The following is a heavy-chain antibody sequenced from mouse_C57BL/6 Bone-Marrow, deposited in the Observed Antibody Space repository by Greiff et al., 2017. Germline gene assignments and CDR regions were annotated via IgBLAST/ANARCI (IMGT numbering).Heavy chain of an antibody. V-gene: IGHV1-82*01. CDR1: GYAFSSSW. J-gene: IGHJ2*01. CDR3: ARSLPYGPPCDY. D-gene: IGHD1-1*01. CDR2: IYPGDGDT. Sequence: VKLQESGPELVKPGASVKISCKASGYAFSSSWMNWVKQRPGKGLEWIGRIYPGDGDTNYNGKFKGKATLTADKSSSTADMQLSSLTSEDSAVYFCARSLPYGPPCDYWGQGTTLTVSS.